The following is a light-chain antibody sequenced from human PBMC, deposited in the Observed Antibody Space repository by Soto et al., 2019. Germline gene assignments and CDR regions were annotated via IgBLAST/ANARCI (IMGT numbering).Light chain of an antibody. J-gene: IGLJ3*02. Sequence: QSALTQPACVSGSPGQSITISCTGTSSDVGGYNYLSWYQQHPGKAPRVMIYEVSKRPSGVSNRFSGSKSGNTASLTISGLQAEDEADYFCSSYTTSGTPVFGGGTKLTVL. V-gene: IGLV2-14*01. CDR3: SSYTTSGTPV. CDR1: SSDVGGYNY. CDR2: EVS.